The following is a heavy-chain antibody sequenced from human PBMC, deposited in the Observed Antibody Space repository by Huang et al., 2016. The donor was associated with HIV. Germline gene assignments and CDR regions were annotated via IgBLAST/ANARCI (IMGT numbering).Heavy chain of an antibody. V-gene: IGHV1-24*01. CDR1: GYTLAELS. D-gene: IGHD3-16*02. CDR2: ADPEEGET. CDR3: ATDTPHGAGIILV. Sequence: QVQLVQSGAEVKKPGASVKVSCKVSGYTLAELSMHWVRQAPGKGFEWMGGADPEEGETAYAQKFQGRVTMTEDRSTGTTYMEVSGLRSEDTAVYCCATDTPHGAGIILVWGQGTLVTVSS. J-gene: IGHJ4*02.